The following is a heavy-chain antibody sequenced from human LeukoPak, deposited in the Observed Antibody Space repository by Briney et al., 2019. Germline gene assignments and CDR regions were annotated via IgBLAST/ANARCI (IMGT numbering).Heavy chain of an antibody. V-gene: IGHV3-30-3*01. CDR3: ARETELMGAFDI. Sequence: GGSLRLSCAASGFTFSSYAMHWVRQAPGKGLEWVAVISYDGSYKYYADSVKGRFTISRDNSKNTLYLQMNSLRAEDTAVYYCARETELMGAFDIWGQGTMVTVSS. J-gene: IGHJ3*02. CDR2: ISYDGSYK. D-gene: IGHD1-14*01. CDR1: GFTFSSYA.